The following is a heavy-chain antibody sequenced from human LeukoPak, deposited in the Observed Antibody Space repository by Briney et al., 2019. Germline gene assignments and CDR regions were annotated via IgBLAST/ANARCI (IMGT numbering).Heavy chain of an antibody. Sequence: PSETLSLTCTVSGGSISSYYWSWIRQPPGKGLEWIGYIYYSGSTNYNPSLKSRVTISVDTSKNQFSLKLSSLTAADTAVYYCAGRYYYDREDIWGQGTMVTVSS. D-gene: IGHD3-22*01. CDR1: GGSISSYY. CDR2: IYYSGST. J-gene: IGHJ3*02. V-gene: IGHV4-59*01. CDR3: AGRYYYDREDI.